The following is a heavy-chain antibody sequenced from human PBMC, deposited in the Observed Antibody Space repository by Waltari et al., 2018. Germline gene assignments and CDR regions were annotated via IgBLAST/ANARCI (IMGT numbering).Heavy chain of an antibody. CDR1: GFTFSSYA. CDR2: IYSGGST. D-gene: IGHD4-17*01. Sequence: EVQLLESGGGLVQPGGSLRLSCAASGFTFSSYAMSWVRQAPGKGLEWVSVIYSGGSTYYADSVKGRFTISRDNSKNTLYLQMNSLRAEDTAVYYCAKDRTTVTTRWEYYFDYWGQGTLVTVSS. J-gene: IGHJ4*02. V-gene: IGHV3-23*03. CDR3: AKDRTTVTTRWEYYFDY.